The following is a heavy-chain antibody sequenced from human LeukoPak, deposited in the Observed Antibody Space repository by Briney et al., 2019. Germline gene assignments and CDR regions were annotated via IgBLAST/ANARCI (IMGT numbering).Heavy chain of an antibody. V-gene: IGHV1-2*02. Sequence: EASVKVSCKASGYTFTGYYIHWVRQAPGQGLEWMGWINPNSGGIKYAQKFQGRVTMTRDTSISTAYMELRSDDTAVYYCATSSGYYVGYIQYWGQGTLVTVSS. CDR3: ATSSGYYVGYIQY. D-gene: IGHD3-22*01. CDR2: INPNSGGI. CDR1: GYTFTGYY. J-gene: IGHJ1*01.